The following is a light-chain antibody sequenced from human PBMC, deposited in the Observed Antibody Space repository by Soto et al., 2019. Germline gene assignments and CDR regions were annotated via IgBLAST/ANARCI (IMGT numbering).Light chain of an antibody. CDR2: GAS. V-gene: IGKV3-15*01. J-gene: IGKJ1*01. Sequence: EIVMTQSPATLPVSPGERATLSCRASQSVSSNLALYQQKPGQAPRLLIYGASTRATGIPARFSGSGSGTDFTLTISRLEPEDFAVYYCQQYGSSTGTFGQGTKV. CDR3: QQYGSSTGT. CDR1: QSVSSN.